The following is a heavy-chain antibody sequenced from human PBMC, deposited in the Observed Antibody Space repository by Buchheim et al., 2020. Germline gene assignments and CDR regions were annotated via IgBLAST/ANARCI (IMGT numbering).Heavy chain of an antibody. Sequence: QVQLVQSGAEVKKPGSSVKVSCKASGGTFSSYAISWVRQAPGQGLEWMGGIIPIFGTANYAHKFQGRVTITADKSTSTAHMELSSLRSEDTAVYYCAIPRYGAVAGTVGYYYYYYMDVWGKGTT. CDR2: IIPIFGTA. D-gene: IGHD6-19*01. J-gene: IGHJ6*03. V-gene: IGHV1-69*06. CDR1: GGTFSSYA. CDR3: AIPRYGAVAGTVGYYYYYYMDV.